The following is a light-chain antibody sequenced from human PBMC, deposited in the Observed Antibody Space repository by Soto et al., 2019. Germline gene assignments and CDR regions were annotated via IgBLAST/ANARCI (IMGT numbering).Light chain of an antibody. V-gene: IGKV3-11*01. Sequence: EIVLTQSPATLSLSPGERATLSCRASQSVSSYLAWYQQKPGQAPRLLIYDASNRATSIPARFSGSGSGTDFTLTISSLEPEDFAVYYCHQRSNWAITFGQGTRLEIK. CDR2: DAS. CDR1: QSVSSY. CDR3: HQRSNWAIT. J-gene: IGKJ5*01.